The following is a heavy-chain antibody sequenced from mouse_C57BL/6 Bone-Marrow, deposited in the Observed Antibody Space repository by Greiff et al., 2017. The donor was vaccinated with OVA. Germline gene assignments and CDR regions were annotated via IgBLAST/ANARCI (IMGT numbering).Heavy chain of an antibody. Sequence: VQLQQSGAELARSGASVKLSCKASGYTFTSYGISWVKQRTGQGLEWIGEIYPRSGNTYYNEKFKGKATLTADKSSSTADMELRSLTSEDSAVYFCARRRRDYVMDDWGQGASDTVSS. CDR1: GYTFTSYG. J-gene: IGHJ4*01. V-gene: IGHV1-81*01. CDR3: ARRRRDYVMDD. CDR2: IYPRSGNT.